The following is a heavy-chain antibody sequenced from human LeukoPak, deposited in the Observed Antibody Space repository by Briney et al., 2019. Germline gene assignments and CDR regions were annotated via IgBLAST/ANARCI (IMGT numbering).Heavy chain of an antibody. CDR2: MNRDGSEK. D-gene: IGHD6-19*01. CDR1: GFTLSNYW. V-gene: IGHV3-7*01. Sequence: GGSLRLSCAASGFTLSNYWMSWVRQAPGKGLEWVANMNRDGSEKYYVDSVKGRFTISRDNAKNSLYLQMNSLRAEDTAVYYCARISSGWYDAFDIWGQGTMVTVSS. J-gene: IGHJ3*02. CDR3: ARISSGWYDAFDI.